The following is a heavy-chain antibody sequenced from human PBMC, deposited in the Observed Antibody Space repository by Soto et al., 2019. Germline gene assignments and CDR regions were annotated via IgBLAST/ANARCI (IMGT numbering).Heavy chain of an antibody. CDR2: THYRSNKWIN. CDR3: ARHLARALDI. CDR1: GDSVSSSSAI. J-gene: IGHJ3*02. Sequence: KQSQTLSLTCVISGDSVSSSSAIWTWVRQSPSRGLEWLGRTHYRSNKWINDYAVSVRSRITINPDTSKNQFSLQLDSVTPEDTAVYYCARHLARALDIWGRGTMVTVSS. V-gene: IGHV6-1*01.